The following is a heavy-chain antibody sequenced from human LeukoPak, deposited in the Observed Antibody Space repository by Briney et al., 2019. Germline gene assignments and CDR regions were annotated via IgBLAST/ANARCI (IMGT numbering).Heavy chain of an antibody. Sequence: AASVKVSCKASGYTFTSFGITWVRQAPGRGLEWMGWISPYNGKTNYAQKFQGRLTMTIDTSTSTAYMELRSLRSDDTALYHCARADATVVRWFDPWGQGTLVTVSS. CDR3: ARADATVVRWFDP. J-gene: IGHJ5*02. CDR1: GYTFTSFG. V-gene: IGHV1-18*01. CDR2: ISPYNGKT. D-gene: IGHD2-21*01.